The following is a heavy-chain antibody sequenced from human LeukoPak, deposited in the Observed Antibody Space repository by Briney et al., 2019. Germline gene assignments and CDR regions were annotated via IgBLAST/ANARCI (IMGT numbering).Heavy chain of an antibody. CDR1: GFTFSSYW. V-gene: IGHV3-7*01. Sequence: GGSLRLSCAASGFTFSSYWMSWVRQAPGKGLEWVANIKQDGSEKYYVDSVKGRFTISRDNAKNSLFLQMNSLRAEDTAVYYCARGYSGSWYNRFDYWGQGTLVTVSS. J-gene: IGHJ4*02. CDR3: ARGYSGSWYNRFDY. CDR2: IKQDGSEK. D-gene: IGHD6-13*01.